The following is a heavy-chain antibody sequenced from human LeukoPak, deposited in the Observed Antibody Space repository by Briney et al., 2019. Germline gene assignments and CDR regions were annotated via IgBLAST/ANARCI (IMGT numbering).Heavy chain of an antibody. CDR3: TTVILPEY. CDR2: ISGSGGYT. V-gene: IGHV3-23*01. Sequence: GGSLRLSCAASKFTFSTFSMSWVRQAPGKGLEWVSSISGSGGYTYYADSVKGRFTISRDNSKNTLFLQMNSLRAEDTAVYYCTTVILPEYWGQGTLVTVSS. D-gene: IGHD2-21*01. J-gene: IGHJ4*02. CDR1: KFTFSTFS.